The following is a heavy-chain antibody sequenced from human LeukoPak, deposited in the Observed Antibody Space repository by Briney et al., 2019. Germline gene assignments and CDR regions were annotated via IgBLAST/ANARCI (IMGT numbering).Heavy chain of an antibody. Sequence: GGSLRLSCAASGFTVTTNYMSWVRQPPGKGLEWVSVIYSGGSTYYAHSVKGRVTISRHNSKNTLYLQMNCLRAEDTAVYYCGRGTLFSLGYYDSSGAANEYFQHWGQGTLVTVSS. J-gene: IGHJ1*01. CDR1: GFTVTTNY. CDR2: IYSGGST. V-gene: IGHV3-53*01. D-gene: IGHD3-22*01. CDR3: GRGTLFSLGYYDSSGAANEYFQH.